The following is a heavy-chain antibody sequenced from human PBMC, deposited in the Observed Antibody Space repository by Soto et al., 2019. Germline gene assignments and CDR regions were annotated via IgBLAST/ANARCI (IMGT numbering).Heavy chain of an antibody. Sequence: ASVKVSCKASGYTFTSYAMHWVRQAPGQRLEWMGRINAGNGNKKYSQKYQGRVTITRDTSASTVYMELSSLRSEDTAVYYCAGSLYYYYGMDVWGQGTTVTVSS. CDR1: GYTFTSYA. J-gene: IGHJ6*02. V-gene: IGHV1-3*01. CDR3: AGSLYYYYGMDV. CDR2: INAGNGNK.